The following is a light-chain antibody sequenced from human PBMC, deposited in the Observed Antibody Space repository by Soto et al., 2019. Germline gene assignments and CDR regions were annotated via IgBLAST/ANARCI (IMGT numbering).Light chain of an antibody. Sequence: DIQMTQSPSSLSASVGDRVTITCRASQGISNYLAWYQQNPGKVPKLLIYAASTLQSGVPSRFSGSGSGTDFTPTISSLQPEDVATYYCQKYNSATLFTFGPRTKVDIK. CDR3: QKYNSATLFT. J-gene: IGKJ3*01. V-gene: IGKV1-27*01. CDR2: AAS. CDR1: QGISNY.